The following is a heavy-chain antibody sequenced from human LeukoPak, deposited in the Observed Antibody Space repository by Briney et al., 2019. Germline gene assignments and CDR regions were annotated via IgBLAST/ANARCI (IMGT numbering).Heavy chain of an antibody. CDR2: ISYDGSNK. D-gene: IGHD6-13*01. Sequence: GGSLRLSCAASGFTFSSYAMHWVRQAPGKGLEWVAVISYDGSNKYYADSVKGRFTISRDNSKNTLYLQINSLRAEDTAVYYCARDPADARIAAAGTHWGQGTLVTVSS. CDR1: GFTFSSYA. CDR3: ARDPADARIAAAGTH. V-gene: IGHV3-30-3*01. J-gene: IGHJ4*02.